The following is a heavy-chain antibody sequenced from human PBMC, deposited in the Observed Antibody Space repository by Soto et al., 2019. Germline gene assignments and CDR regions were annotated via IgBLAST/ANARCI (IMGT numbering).Heavy chain of an antibody. CDR1: GGSISSGGYY. CDR2: IYYSGST. Sequence: QVQLQESGPGLVKPSQILSLTCTVSGGSISSGGYYWSWIRQHPGKGLEWIGYIYYSGSTYYNPSLKSRVTISVDTSKNQFSLKLSSVTAADTAVYYCASIVSSAHGEFSDWGQGTLVTVSS. V-gene: IGHV4-31*03. CDR3: ASIVSSAHGEFSD. D-gene: IGHD3-10*01. J-gene: IGHJ4*02.